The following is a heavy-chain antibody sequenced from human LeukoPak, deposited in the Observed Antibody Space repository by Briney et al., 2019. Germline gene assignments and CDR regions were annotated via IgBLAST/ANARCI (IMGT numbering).Heavy chain of an antibody. Sequence: GGSLRLSCAASGFTFSSYAMHWVRQAPGKGLEWVAVISYDGSNKYYADSVKGRFTISRDNSKNTLYLQMNSLRAEDTAVYYCAREECTIFGVVINGHYYYYMDVWGKGTTVTVSS. CDR1: GFTFSSYA. V-gene: IGHV3-30-3*01. CDR3: AREECTIFGVVINGHYYYYMDV. CDR2: ISYDGSNK. D-gene: IGHD3-3*01. J-gene: IGHJ6*03.